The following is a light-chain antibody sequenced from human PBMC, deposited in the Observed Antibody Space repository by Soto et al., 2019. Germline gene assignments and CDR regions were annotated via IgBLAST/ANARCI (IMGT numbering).Light chain of an antibody. Sequence: SVLTQPPSASGTPGQRVTLSCSGSSSNIGSNTVNWYQQLPGTAPKLLMYRNNQRPSGVPDRFSGSKSGTSASLAISGLQSEDEADYYCAAWDDSLNGPVFGGGTKVTVL. CDR1: SSNIGSNT. J-gene: IGLJ3*02. V-gene: IGLV1-44*01. CDR2: RNN. CDR3: AAWDDSLNGPV.